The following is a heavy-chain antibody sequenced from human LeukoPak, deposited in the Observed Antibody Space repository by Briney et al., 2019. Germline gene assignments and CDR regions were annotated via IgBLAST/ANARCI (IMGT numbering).Heavy chain of an antibody. D-gene: IGHD6-13*01. CDR3: ARDSWGYSEY. Sequence: GGSLRLSGAVSGFTFSSYWMSWVRQAPGKGLEWVANIKQDGSEKYYVDSVKGRFTISRDNAQNSLFLQINSLRAEDTAVYYCARDSWGYSEYGGQGTLVTVSS. CDR2: IKQDGSEK. V-gene: IGHV3-7*03. CDR1: GFTFSSYW. J-gene: IGHJ4*02.